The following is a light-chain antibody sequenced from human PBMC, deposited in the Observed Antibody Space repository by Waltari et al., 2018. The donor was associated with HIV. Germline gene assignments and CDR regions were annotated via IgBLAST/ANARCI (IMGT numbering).Light chain of an antibody. V-gene: IGLV2-14*03. CDR1: SDDIGFSKF. J-gene: IGLJ2*01. CDR2: T. CDR3: SSFGRGDSLL. Sequence: SALTQPASVSGSLGQSIPTSCTGSSDDIGFSKFVSWYTPRPGESPQLIITKIPYPFTASRLDNTASLTIFGLQADDEGDYFCSSFGRGDSLLFGGGTKLTVL.